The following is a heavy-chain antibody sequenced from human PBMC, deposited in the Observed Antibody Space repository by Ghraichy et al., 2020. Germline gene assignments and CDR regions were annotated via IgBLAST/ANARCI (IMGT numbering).Heavy chain of an antibody. V-gene: IGHV4-34*01. CDR3: ARGRRYYYDSSGYYNWFDP. Sequence: SETLSLTCAVYGGSFSGYYWSWIRQPPGKGLEWIGEINHSGSTNYNPSLKSRVTISVDTSKNQFSLKLSSVTAADTAVYYCARGRRYYYDSSGYYNWFDPWCQGTLITISS. D-gene: IGHD3-22*01. J-gene: IGHJ5*02. CDR1: GGSFSGYY. CDR2: INHSGST.